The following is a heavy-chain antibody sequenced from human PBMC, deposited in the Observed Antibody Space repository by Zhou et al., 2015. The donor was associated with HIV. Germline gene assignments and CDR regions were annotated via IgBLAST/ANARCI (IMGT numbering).Heavy chain of an antibody. CDR3: AKGIKLNYYFAMDV. V-gene: IGHV3-9*01. CDR2: ISWSSNNI. J-gene: IGHJ6*02. CDR1: GFTFDDYA. D-gene: IGHD3-10*01. Sequence: VQLVESGGGVVQPGRSLRLSCAASGFTFDDYAMHWVRQAPGKGLEWVSGISWSSNNIGYADSVKGRFTISRDNAKNSLYLEMSSLRPEDTAFYYCAKGIKLNYYFAMDVWAKGP.